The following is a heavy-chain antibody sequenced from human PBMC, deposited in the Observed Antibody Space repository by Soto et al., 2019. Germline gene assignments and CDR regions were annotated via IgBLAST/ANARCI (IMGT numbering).Heavy chain of an antibody. V-gene: IGHV4-59*01. CDR1: GGSISSYY. Sequence: SETLSLTCTVSGGSISSYYWSWIRQPPGKGLEWIGYIYYSGSTNYNPSLKSRVTISVDTSKNQFSLKLSSVTAADTAMYYCARGRGQEVLSSSGYYYYYGMDVWGQGTTVTVSS. J-gene: IGHJ6*02. CDR3: ARGRGQEVLSSSGYYYYYGMDV. CDR2: IYYSGST. D-gene: IGHD6-13*01.